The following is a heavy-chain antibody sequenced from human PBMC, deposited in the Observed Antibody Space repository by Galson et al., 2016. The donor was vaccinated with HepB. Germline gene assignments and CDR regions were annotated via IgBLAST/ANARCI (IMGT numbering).Heavy chain of an antibody. Sequence: SETLSLTCSISGGSIGTYYWSWIRQPPGEGLEWIGYIYFSVTTNYNPSLKSRVTISGDTSKKQFSLKLRSVTAADTALYYCARFGGSRYAFDVWGQGTRVTVSS. D-gene: IGHD3-16*01. CDR1: GGSIGTYY. J-gene: IGHJ3*01. V-gene: IGHV4-59*01. CDR2: IYFSVTT. CDR3: ARFGGSRYAFDV.